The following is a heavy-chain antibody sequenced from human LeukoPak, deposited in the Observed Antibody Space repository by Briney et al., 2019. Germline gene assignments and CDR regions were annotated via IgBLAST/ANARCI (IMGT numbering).Heavy chain of an antibody. V-gene: IGHV1-69*06. CDR2: IIPIFGTA. CDR1: VGTLSSYA. J-gene: IGHJ6*03. D-gene: IGHD3-10*01. Sequence: VASVKVSCKPSVGTLSSYAISWVRQAPGQGLEWMGGIIPIFGTANYAQKFQGRVTITADKSTSTAYMELSSLRSEDTAVDYCASPLRITMVRGVPNYYMDVWGKGTTVTVSS. CDR3: ASPLRITMVRGVPNYYMDV.